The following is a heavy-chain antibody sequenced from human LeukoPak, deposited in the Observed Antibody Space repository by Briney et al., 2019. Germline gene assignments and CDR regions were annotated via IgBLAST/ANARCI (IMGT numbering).Heavy chain of an antibody. V-gene: IGHV3-48*02. CDR3: ARDLYYGSGSYLDY. D-gene: IGHD3-10*01. CDR1: GFTFSSYS. J-gene: IGHJ4*02. Sequence: GGSLRLSCAASGFTFSSYSMNWVRQAPGKGLEWVSYISSSSSTIYYADSVKGRFTISRDNAKNSLYLQMNSLRDEDTAVYYCARDLYYGSGSYLDYWGQGTLVTVSS. CDR2: ISSSSSTI.